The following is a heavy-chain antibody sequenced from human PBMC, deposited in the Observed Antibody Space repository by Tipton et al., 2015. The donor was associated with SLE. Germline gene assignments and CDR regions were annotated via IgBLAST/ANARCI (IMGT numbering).Heavy chain of an antibody. CDR1: GDSISSTTSS. D-gene: IGHD1-1*01. V-gene: IGHV4-39*01. CDR2: FYYSETT. J-gene: IGHJ4*02. CDR3: ARHRPPTWDSTNWSPIDY. Sequence: GLVKPSETLSLTCTVSGDSISSTTSSWVWIRQPPGKGLEWIGTFYYSETTSYNPSLKSRVTISVDTSKNQFSLKLSSVTAADTAVYYCARHRPPTWDSTNWSPIDYWGQGTLVTVSS.